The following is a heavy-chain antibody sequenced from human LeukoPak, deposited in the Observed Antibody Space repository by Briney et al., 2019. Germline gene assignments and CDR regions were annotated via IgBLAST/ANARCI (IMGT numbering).Heavy chain of an antibody. D-gene: IGHD3-9*01. J-gene: IGHJ4*02. CDR3: ARGHYDILTSSYKWTPDY. CDR1: GFTFSTYN. CDR2: ITSGGTYT. Sequence: GGSLRLSCAASGFTFSTYNMNWVRQAPGKGLEWVSSITSGGTYTYYADSVKGGFTTSRDNAKNPLSLQLSSLRAEDTAVYYCARGHYDILTSSYKWTPDYWGQGILVTVSS. V-gene: IGHV3-21*06.